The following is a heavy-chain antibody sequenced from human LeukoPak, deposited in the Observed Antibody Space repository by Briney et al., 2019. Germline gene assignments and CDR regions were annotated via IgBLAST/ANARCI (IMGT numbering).Heavy chain of an antibody. CDR2: IYYSGNT. Sequence: ASDTLSLTCAVSGYSISSGNRWGWIRQPPGKGLEWIGYIYYSGNTYYNPSLKSRVSMSVDTSKNQFSLKLSSVTAVDTAVYYCARKFSGDGVDYWGQGTLVTVSS. J-gene: IGHJ4*02. V-gene: IGHV4-28*01. CDR1: GYSISSGNR. D-gene: IGHD1-26*01. CDR3: ARKFSGDGVDY.